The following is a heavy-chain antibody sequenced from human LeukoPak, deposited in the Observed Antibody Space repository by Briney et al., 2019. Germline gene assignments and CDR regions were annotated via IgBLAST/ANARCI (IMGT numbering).Heavy chain of an antibody. CDR2: IYYSGST. D-gene: IGHD2-15*01. Sequence: PSETLSLPCTVSGGSISSYYWSWLRQPPGKGLEWIGYIYYSGSTNYNPSLKSRVTTSVDTSKNQFSLNLSSVTAADTAVYYCARHTLVAASSFDYWGRGTLVTVSS. CDR3: ARHTLVAASSFDY. CDR1: GGSISSYY. V-gene: IGHV4-59*08. J-gene: IGHJ4*02.